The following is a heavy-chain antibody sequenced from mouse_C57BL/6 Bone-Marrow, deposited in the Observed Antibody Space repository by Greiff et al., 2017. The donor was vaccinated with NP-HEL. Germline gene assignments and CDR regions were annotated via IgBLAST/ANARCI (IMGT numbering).Heavy chain of an antibody. CDR2: ISSGGSYT. V-gene: IGHV5-6*01. J-gene: IGHJ3*01. CDR3: ASYGNYGGFAY. CDR1: GFTFSSYG. Sequence: EVKLMESGGDLVKPGGSLKLSCAASGFTFSSYGMSWVRQTPDKRLEWVATISSGGSYTYYPDSVKGRFTISRDNAKNTLYLQMSSLKSEDTAMYYCASYGNYGGFAYWGQGTLVTVSA. D-gene: IGHD2-1*01.